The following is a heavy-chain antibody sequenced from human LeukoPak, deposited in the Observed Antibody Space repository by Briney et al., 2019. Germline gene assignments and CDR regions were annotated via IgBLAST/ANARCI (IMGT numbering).Heavy chain of an antibody. CDR2: IYYSGST. J-gene: IGHJ4*02. D-gene: IGHD6-6*01. CDR1: GGSISSGDYY. Sequence: TPSETLSLTCTVSGGSISSGDYYWSWIRQPPGKGLEWIGYIYYSGSTCYNPSLKSRVTISVDTSKNQFSLKLSSVTAADTAVYYCARGREQLGDIDYWGQGTPVTVSS. V-gene: IGHV4-30-4*08. CDR3: ARGREQLGDIDY.